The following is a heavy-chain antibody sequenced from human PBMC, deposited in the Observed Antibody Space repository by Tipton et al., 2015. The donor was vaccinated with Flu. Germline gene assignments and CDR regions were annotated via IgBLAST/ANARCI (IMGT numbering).Heavy chain of an antibody. Sequence: SLRLSCAASGFTFDDYAMHWVRQAPGKGLEWVSLISWDGGSTYYADSVKGRFTISRDNSKNSLYLQMNSLRAEDTALYHCAKDARTAYGDSRAYYYGMDVWGQGTTVTVSS. V-gene: IGHV3-43D*04. CDR2: ISWDGGST. J-gene: IGHJ6*02. CDR3: AKDARTAYGDSRAYYYGMDV. D-gene: IGHD4-17*01. CDR1: GFTFDDYA.